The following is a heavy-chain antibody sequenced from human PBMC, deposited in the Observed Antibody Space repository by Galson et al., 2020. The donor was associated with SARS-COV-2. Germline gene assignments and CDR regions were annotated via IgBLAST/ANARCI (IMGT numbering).Heavy chain of an antibody. CDR3: AKGGWSGESGYYQIMDV. D-gene: IGHD3-3*01. CDR2: ISGRGGSP. J-gene: IGHJ6*02. V-gene: IGHV3-23*01. CDR1: EFTFSSYA. Sequence: GGSLRLSCAASEFTFSSYAMSWVRQAPGKGLEWVSTISGRGGSPYYADSVKGRFTISRDNSKNTLYLQMNTLRAEDTAVYFCAKGGWSGESGYYQIMDVWGQGTTVTVSS.